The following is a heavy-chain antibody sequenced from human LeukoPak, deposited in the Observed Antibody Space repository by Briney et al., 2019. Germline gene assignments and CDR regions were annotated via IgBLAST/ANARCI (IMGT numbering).Heavy chain of an antibody. V-gene: IGHV4-34*01. CDR3: ARGGLGYCSGGSCSHEYFQH. CDR2: INHSGST. Sequence: PSGTLSLTCAVYGGSFSGYYWSWIRQPPGKGLEWIGEINHSGSTNYNPSLKSRVTISLDTSKNQFSLKLSSVTAADTAVYYCARGGLGYCSGGSCSHEYFQHWGQGTLVTVSS. CDR1: GGSFSGYY. D-gene: IGHD2-15*01. J-gene: IGHJ1*01.